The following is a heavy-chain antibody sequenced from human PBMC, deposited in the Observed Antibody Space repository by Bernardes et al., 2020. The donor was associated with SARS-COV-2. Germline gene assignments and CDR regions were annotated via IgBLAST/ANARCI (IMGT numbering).Heavy chain of an antibody. J-gene: IGHJ3*02. CDR3: AHAGDTYGYDAFDI. Sequence: SGPTLVQPTQTLTLTCTFSGFSLSTSGVGVGWIRQPPGKALEWLALIFWNDDKRYSPSLKSSLTITKDTSKNQVVLTISNMDPVDTATYYCAHAGDTYGYDAFDIWGQGTMVTVSS. CDR2: IFWNDDK. D-gene: IGHD5-18*01. V-gene: IGHV2-5*01. CDR1: GFSLSTSGVG.